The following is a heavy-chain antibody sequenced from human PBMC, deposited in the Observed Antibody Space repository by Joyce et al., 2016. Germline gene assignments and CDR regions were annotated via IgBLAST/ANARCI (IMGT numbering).Heavy chain of an antibody. CDR3: ARQALTKPVDY. V-gene: IGHV1-18*01. CDR2: SSGYNGNT. CDR1: GYTFTTSN. Sequence: QVQLVQSGAEVKKPGASMNVSCKAYGYTFTTSNINWVRQAPGQGLEWMGGSSGYNGNTDYAQKFQGRVTMTTDTSTSTAYLELRSLTSDDTAVYYCARQALTKPVDYWGQGTLVTVSS. J-gene: IGHJ4*02. D-gene: IGHD2-8*01.